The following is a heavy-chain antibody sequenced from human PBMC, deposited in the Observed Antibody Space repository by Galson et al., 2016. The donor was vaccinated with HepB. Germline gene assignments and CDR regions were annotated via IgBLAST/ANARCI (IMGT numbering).Heavy chain of an antibody. Sequence: SLRLSCAASGFTFNAYSMNWVRQAPGKGLEWISYISSSSSVIYYGGSVKGRFTISRDNAKKSLYLQMNSLKVEDTAVYYCARQRRITGNPRNYYYYGMDVWGQGTTVTVSS. D-gene: IGHD1-20*01. CDR2: ISSSSSVI. CDR1: GFTFNAYS. V-gene: IGHV3-48*04. J-gene: IGHJ6*02. CDR3: ARQRRITGNPRNYYYYGMDV.